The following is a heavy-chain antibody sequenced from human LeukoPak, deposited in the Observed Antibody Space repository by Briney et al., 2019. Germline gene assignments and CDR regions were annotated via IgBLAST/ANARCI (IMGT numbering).Heavy chain of an antibody. CDR3: AKDHCSSTSCHLMDY. V-gene: IGHV3-30*04. D-gene: IGHD2-2*01. Sequence: AGGSLRLSCAASGFTFSSYAVHWVRQAPGKGLEWVAVLSYDGRNKYYADSVKGRFTISRDNSKNTLYLQMNSLRAEDTAVYYCAKDHCSSTSCHLMDYWGQGTLVTVSS. CDR1: GFTFSSYA. CDR2: LSYDGRNK. J-gene: IGHJ4*02.